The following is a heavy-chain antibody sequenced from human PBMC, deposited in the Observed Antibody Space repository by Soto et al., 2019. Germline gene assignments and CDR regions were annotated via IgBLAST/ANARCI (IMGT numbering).Heavy chain of an antibody. CDR1: GFTFSNAW. CDR3: ARALDFWSAYFDY. V-gene: IGHV3-15*07. CDR2: IKSKTDGGTT. Sequence: TGGSLRLSCAASGFTFSNAWMNWVRQAPGKGLEWVGRIKSKTDGGTTDYAAPVKGRFTISRDDSKNTLYLQMNSLKTEDTAVYYCARALDFWSAYFDYWGQGSLVTVSS. J-gene: IGHJ4*02. D-gene: IGHD3-3*01.